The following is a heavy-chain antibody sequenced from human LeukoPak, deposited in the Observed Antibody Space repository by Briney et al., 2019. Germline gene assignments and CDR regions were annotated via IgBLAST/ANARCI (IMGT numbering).Heavy chain of an antibody. CDR3: TTEYLLVEAGEAGTDY. CDR1: GFTFSSYG. J-gene: IGHJ4*02. CDR2: IRYDGSNK. D-gene: IGHD6-13*01. V-gene: IGHV3-30*02. Sequence: GGSLRLSCAASGFTFSSYGMHWVRQAPGKGLEWVAFIRYDGSNKYYADSVKGRFTISRDNSKNTLYLQMNSLRAEDTAVYYCTTEYLLVEAGEAGTDYWGQGTLVTVSS.